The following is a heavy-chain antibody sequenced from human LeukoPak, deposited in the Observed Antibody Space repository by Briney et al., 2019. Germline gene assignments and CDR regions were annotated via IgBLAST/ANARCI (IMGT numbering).Heavy chain of an antibody. V-gene: IGHV4-39*01. D-gene: IGHD4-17*01. J-gene: IGHJ6*03. CDR1: GGSTSSSSYY. Sequence: SETLSLTCTVSGGSTSSSSYYWGWIRQPPGKGLEWIGSIYYSGSTYYNPSLKSRVTISVDTSKNQFSLKLSSVTAADTAVYYCARRAQRTTVTSSAGYYYMDVWGKGTTVTVSS. CDR3: ARRAQRTTVTSSAGYYYMDV. CDR2: IYYSGST.